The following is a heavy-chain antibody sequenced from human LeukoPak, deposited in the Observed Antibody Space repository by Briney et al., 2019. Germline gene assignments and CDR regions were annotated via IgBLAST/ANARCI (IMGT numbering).Heavy chain of an antibody. CDR2: LYYSGST. CDR1: GGSISSYY. J-gene: IGHJ4*02. D-gene: IGHD4-17*01. V-gene: IGHV4-59*01. Sequence: PSETLSLTCTVSGGSISSYYWSWIRQPPGQGLELIGYLYYSGSTNYNPSLNIRVTISVDTSKNQFSLNLSSVTAADTAVYYCARGDDYGVFDYWGQGTLVSVSS. CDR3: ARGDDYGVFDY.